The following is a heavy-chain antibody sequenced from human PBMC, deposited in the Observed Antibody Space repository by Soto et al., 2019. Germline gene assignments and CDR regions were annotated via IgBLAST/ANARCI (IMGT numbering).Heavy chain of an antibody. J-gene: IGHJ3*02. V-gene: IGHV3-9*01. D-gene: IGHD3-22*01. CDR1: GFTVDDYA. Sequence: EVQLVESGGGLVQPGRSLRLSCTASGFTVDDYAMNWVRQAPGKGLEWVSGISWNSNTIGYADSVKGRFTISRDNAKNSLYLQMNSLRPEDTALYYCAKDQTHYYDLSAYPDLRAFDMWGQGTMVTVSP. CDR3: AKDQTHYYDLSAYPDLRAFDM. CDR2: ISWNSNTI.